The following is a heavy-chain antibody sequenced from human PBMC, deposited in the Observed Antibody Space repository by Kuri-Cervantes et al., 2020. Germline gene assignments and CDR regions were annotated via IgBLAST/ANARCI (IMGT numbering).Heavy chain of an antibody. D-gene: IGHD3-22*01. CDR3: AREGTYYFESSGSKY. CDR2: ISGYNGDT. Sequence: VKVSCKASGYTFTNYGISWVRQAPGQGLEWMGWISGYNGDTRYAQKLQDRVTMTTGTSTSTAYMELRSLTSDDTAVYYCAREGTYYFESSGSKYWGQGTLVTVSS. V-gene: IGHV1-18*01. CDR1: GYTFTNYG. J-gene: IGHJ4*02.